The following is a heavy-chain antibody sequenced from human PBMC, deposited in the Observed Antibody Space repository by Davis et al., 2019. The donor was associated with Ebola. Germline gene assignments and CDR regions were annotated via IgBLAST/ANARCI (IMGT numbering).Heavy chain of an antibody. J-gene: IGHJ4*02. CDR3: AREGKSGWYGLISFDY. D-gene: IGHD6-19*01. CDR2: INAANGNT. Sequence: AASVKVSCKASGYTFNTYAMHWVRQAPGQGLEWMGWINAANGNTRYSQKFQDRVTIIRDKSTSTAYMELSSLRSEDTAVYYCAREGKSGWYGLISFDYWGQGTLVTVSS. CDR1: GYTFNTYA. V-gene: IGHV1-3*01.